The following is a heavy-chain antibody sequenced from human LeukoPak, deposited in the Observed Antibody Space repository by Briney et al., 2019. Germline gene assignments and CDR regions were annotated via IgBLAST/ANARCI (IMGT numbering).Heavy chain of an antibody. CDR3: ARVRGIVATVNYFDY. CDR2: IYSSRRT. Sequence: SETLSLTCTVSGGSINTYYWNWIRQPPGKGLEWIGYIYSSRRTNYNPSLKSRVTISVDTSKNQFSLKLSSVTAADTAVYYCARVRGIVATVNYFDYWGQGTLVTVSS. CDR1: GGSINTYY. J-gene: IGHJ4*02. V-gene: IGHV4-59*01. D-gene: IGHD5-12*01.